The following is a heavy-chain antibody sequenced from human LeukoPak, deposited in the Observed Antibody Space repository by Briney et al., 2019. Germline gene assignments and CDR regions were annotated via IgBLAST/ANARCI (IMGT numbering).Heavy chain of an antibody. J-gene: IGHJ4*02. Sequence: GESLKISCKGSGYSFTSYWIGWVRQMPGKGLEWMGIIYPGDSDTRYSPSFQGQVTISTDKSISTAYLQWSSLKASDTAMYYCARRLKSRPGPRDSGYDFDYWGQGTLVTVSS. CDR3: ARRLKSRPGPRDSGYDFDY. V-gene: IGHV5-51*01. D-gene: IGHD5-12*01. CDR1: GYSFTSYW. CDR2: IYPGDSDT.